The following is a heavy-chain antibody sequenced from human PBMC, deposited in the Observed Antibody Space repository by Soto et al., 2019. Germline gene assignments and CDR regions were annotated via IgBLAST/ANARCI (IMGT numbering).Heavy chain of an antibody. D-gene: IGHD5-12*01. Sequence: AGSLRLSCAASGFTFSSYAMHWVRQDPGKGLEWVAVISYDGSNKYYADSVKGRFTISRDNSKNTLYLQMNSLRAEDTAVYYCASVRDGYNSLFGIELDYWGQGTLVTVSS. CDR1: GFTFSSYA. CDR2: ISYDGSNK. CDR3: ASVRDGYNSLFGIELDY. J-gene: IGHJ4*02. V-gene: IGHV3-30-3*01.